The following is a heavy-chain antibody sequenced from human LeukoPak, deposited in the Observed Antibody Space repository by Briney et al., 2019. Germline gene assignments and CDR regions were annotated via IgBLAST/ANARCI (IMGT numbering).Heavy chain of an antibody. J-gene: IGHJ4*02. V-gene: IGHV1-69*04. D-gene: IGHD3-22*01. CDR1: VGTFSSYA. Sequence: SVKVSYKASVGTFSSYAIRRVRPAPGQGLEWMGRIIPILGIANYAQKFQGRVTITADKSTSTAYMELSSLRSEDTAVYYCARRPNYYDSSGYHYWGQGTLVTVSS. CDR3: ARRPNYYDSSGYHY. CDR2: IIPILGIA.